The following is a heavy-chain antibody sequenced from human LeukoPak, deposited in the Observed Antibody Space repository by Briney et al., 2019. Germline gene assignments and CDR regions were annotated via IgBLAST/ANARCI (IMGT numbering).Heavy chain of an antibody. D-gene: IGHD4-17*01. CDR1: GGSISSYY. J-gene: IGHJ4*02. Sequence: SETLSLTCTVSGGSISSYYWSWIRQPPGKGLEWIGSIYYSGSTYYNPSLKSRVTISVGTSKNQFSLMLRSVTAADTAVYYCAGSGDYALDYWGQGTLVTVSS. CDR2: IYYSGST. V-gene: IGHV4-59*05. CDR3: AGSGDYALDY.